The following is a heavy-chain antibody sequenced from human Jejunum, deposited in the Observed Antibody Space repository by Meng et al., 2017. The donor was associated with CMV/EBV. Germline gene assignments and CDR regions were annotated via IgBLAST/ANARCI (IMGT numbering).Heavy chain of an antibody. Sequence: LLMCSSRLSPTLSFTGSSIGSDSWSLVGLSSGKRLEWVGRFHPGWTTNYNPSLKNRITVSVDSSKNQFFLKLTSVTAADTAIYYCARECVGEAYDCQWNYWFDPWGRGTLVTVSS. J-gene: IGHJ5*02. CDR3: ARECVGEAYDCQWNYWFDP. D-gene: IGHD3-16*01. CDR1: GSSIGSDS. CDR2: FHPGWTT. V-gene: IGHV4-4*07.